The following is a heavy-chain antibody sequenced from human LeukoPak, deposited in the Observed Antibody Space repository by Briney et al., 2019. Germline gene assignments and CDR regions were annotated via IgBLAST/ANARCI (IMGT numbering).Heavy chain of an antibody. CDR1: GFTFSSYW. J-gene: IGHJ4*02. V-gene: IGHV3-30*02. Sequence: PGGSLRLSCAASGFTFSSYWMSWVRQAPGKGLEWVTFIRYDGSKKYYADSVKGRFTISRDNSKNTLYLQMNSLRAEDTAVYYCAKDRGYYFDYWGQGTLVTVSS. CDR2: IRYDGSKK. D-gene: IGHD3-10*01. CDR3: AKDRGYYFDY.